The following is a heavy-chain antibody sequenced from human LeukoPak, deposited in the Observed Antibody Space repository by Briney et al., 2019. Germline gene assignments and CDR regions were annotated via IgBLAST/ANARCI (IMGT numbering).Heavy chain of an antibody. J-gene: IGHJ3*02. CDR1: GYIFTDYY. D-gene: IGHD3-3*01. V-gene: IGHV1/OR15-1*04. Sequence: ASVKVSCKASGYIFTDYYMHWVRQAPGQELGWMGRINPNSGGTNYAQKFQGRVTMTRNTSISTAYMELSSLRSEDTAVYYCARARYDFWSGYYDAFDIWGQGTMVTVSS. CDR3: ARARYDFWSGYYDAFDI. CDR2: INPNSGGT.